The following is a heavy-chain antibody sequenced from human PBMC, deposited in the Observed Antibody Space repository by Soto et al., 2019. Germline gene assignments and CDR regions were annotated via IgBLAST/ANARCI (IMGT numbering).Heavy chain of an antibody. Sequence: EVQLLESGGGLVQPGGSLSLSCVTSGFTFSSCTMNWVRQAPGQGLEWVSSVRRSGAYYADSVKGRFTISRDNSRSTLYLQMDSLRAEDTAVYYCAKVLTDDNGWYHFDSWGQGTLVTVSS. CDR2: VRRSGA. J-gene: IGHJ4*02. CDR1: GFTFSSCT. V-gene: IGHV3-23*01. D-gene: IGHD6-19*01. CDR3: AKVLTDDNGWYHFDS.